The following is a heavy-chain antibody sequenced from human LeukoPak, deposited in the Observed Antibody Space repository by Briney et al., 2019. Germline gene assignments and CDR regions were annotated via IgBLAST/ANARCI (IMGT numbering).Heavy chain of an antibody. CDR3: ARVTGYGDQLFDY. CDR1: GGSFSGYY. J-gene: IGHJ4*02. D-gene: IGHD4-17*01. Sequence: SETLSLTCAVYGGSFSGYYWSWIRQPPGKGLEWIGEINHSGSTNYNPSLKSRVTISVDTSKNQFSLKLSSVTAADTAVYYCARVTGYGDQLFDYWGQGTLVTVSS. V-gene: IGHV4-34*01. CDR2: INHSGST.